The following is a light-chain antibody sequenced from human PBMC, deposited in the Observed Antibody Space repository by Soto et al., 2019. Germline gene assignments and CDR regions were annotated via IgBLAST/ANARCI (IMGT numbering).Light chain of an antibody. Sequence: QSVLTQPASVSGSPGQSITISCTGTSSDIGGYNYVSWYQQHPGKVPKLIIFEVSTRPSGVSNRFSGSKSGNTASLTISGLQADDEADYYCSSFTTSTTLYVFXTGTKVTVL. CDR2: EVS. CDR3: SSFTTSTTLYV. CDR1: SSDIGGYNY. J-gene: IGLJ1*01. V-gene: IGLV2-14*01.